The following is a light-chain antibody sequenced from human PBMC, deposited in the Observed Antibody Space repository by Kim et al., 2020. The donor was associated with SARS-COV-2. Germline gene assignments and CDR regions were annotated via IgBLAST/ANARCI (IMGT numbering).Light chain of an antibody. J-gene: IGLJ1*01. CDR1: SIGSKW. CDR3: QVWDSSSAHYV. Sequence: APGKTARSTCGGNSIGSKWVHWYQQEPGQAPVLVIYYDSDRPSGIPERFSGSNSGNTATLTISRVEAGDEADYYCQVWDSSSAHYVFGTGTKVTVL. CDR2: YDS. V-gene: IGLV3-21*04.